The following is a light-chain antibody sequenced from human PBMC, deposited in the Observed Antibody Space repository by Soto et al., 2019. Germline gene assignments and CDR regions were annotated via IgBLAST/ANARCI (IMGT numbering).Light chain of an antibody. V-gene: IGKV1-39*01. CDR1: QSISSY. Sequence: DIQMTQSPSSLSASVGDRVTITCRASQSISSYLNWYQQKPGKAPKLLIYAASSLQSGVPSRFSGSGSGTDFTLTISSLQPEDFATYSCQQSYSTLWTFGQATKVEIK. CDR2: AAS. CDR3: QQSYSTLWT. J-gene: IGKJ1*01.